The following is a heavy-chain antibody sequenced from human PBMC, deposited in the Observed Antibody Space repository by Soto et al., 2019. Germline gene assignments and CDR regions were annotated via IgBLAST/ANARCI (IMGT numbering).Heavy chain of an antibody. J-gene: IGHJ4*02. Sequence: EVQLVESGGGLVKPGGSLRLFCAASGFTFANAWMSWVRQAPGKGLEWVGRVRSKADGGTTDYAAPVKGRFTISRDDSENTLYLQMNSLKIDDTAVYYCRRDWDYPVLWGQGTLVTVSS. CDR3: RRDWDYPVL. V-gene: IGHV3-15*01. CDR2: VRSKADGGTT. D-gene: IGHD1-7*01. CDR1: GFTFANAW.